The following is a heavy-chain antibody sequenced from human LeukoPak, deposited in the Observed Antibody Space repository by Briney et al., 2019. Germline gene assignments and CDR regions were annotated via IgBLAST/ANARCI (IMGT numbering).Heavy chain of an antibody. CDR3: AKDWGQRGVGASLGH. CDR1: GFTFSSYS. CDR2: ISSSSSYI. Sequence: PGGSLRLSCAASGFTFSSYSMNWVRQAPGKGLEWVSSISSSSSYIYYADSVKGRFTISRDNSKNAVDLQLNSLRDEDTAVYYCAKDWGQRGVGASLGHWGQGTLVIVSS. V-gene: IGHV3-21*01. D-gene: IGHD1-26*01. J-gene: IGHJ4*02.